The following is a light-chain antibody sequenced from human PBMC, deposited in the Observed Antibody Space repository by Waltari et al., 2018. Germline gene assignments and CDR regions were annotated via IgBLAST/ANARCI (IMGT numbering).Light chain of an antibody. V-gene: IGKV1-39*01. CDR2: AAS. CDR3: QQTYSSPYT. J-gene: IGKJ2*01. Sequence: DIQMTQSPAHLSASVGPRVTIICRASQTITSYLNWYQHRPGKPPQLLIFAASRLQNGVPSRFSGSGSGTTVSLTISNVQPEDFATYFCQQTYSSPYTFGQGTKVDIQ. CDR1: QTITSY.